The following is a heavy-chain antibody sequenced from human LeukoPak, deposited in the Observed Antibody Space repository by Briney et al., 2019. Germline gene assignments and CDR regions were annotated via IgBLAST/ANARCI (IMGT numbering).Heavy chain of an antibody. J-gene: IGHJ5*02. CDR3: AKVLRYFDWLFGWFDP. CDR2: INHSGST. Sequence: PSETLSLTCAVSGGSFSGYYWSWIRQPPGKGLEWIGEINHSGSTNYNPSLKSRVTILVDTSKNQLSLKLSSVTAADTAVYYWAKVLRYFDWLFGWFDPWGQGTLVTVSS. D-gene: IGHD3-9*01. V-gene: IGHV4-34*01. CDR1: GGSFSGYY.